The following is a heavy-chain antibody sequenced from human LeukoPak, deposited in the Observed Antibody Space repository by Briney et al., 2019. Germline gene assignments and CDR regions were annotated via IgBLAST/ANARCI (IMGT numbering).Heavy chain of an antibody. J-gene: IGHJ4*02. CDR2: INKDGSEK. Sequence: PGGSLRLSCAVSRFTFSDYWMRWVRQAPGKGLEWVAAINKDGSEKQYMDSVKGRFTISRDNAKNSVYLQMTSLGAEDTAVYYCATYTQYFGAPGGADYWGLGTLVTVSS. CDR1: RFTFSDYW. V-gene: IGHV3-7*01. CDR3: ATYTQYFGAPGGADY. D-gene: IGHD2-8*02.